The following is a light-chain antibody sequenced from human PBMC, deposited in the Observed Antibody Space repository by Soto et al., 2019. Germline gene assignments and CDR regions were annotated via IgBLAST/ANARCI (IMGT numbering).Light chain of an antibody. J-gene: IGLJ2*01. Sequence: QSALTQPPSASGSPGQSVTISCTGTSSDVGGYHYVSWYQQHPGKAPKLMIHEVTKRPSGVPDRFSGSKSGNTASLTVSWLQGEDEADYYCSSYAGSNKLVVGGGTTLTVL. CDR1: SSDVGGYHY. V-gene: IGLV2-8*01. CDR2: EVT. CDR3: SSYAGSNKLV.